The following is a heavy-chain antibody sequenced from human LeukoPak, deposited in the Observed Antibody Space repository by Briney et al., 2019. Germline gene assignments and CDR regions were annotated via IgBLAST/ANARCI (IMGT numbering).Heavy chain of an antibody. CDR1: GFTFDDYG. D-gene: IGHD3-22*01. Sequence: GGSLRLSCAASGFTFDDYGMSWVRQAPGKGLEWVSGINWNGGSTGYADSVKGRFTISRDNAKNSLYLQMNSLRAEDTAVYYCARGDITMIVSHHYDYWGQGTLVTVSS. CDR2: INWNGGST. J-gene: IGHJ4*02. V-gene: IGHV3-20*04. CDR3: ARGDITMIVSHHYDY.